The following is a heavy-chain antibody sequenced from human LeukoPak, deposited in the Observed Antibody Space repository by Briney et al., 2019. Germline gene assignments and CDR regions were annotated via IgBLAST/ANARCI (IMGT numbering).Heavy chain of an antibody. J-gene: IGHJ4*02. CDR2: ITGSGAGT. Sequence: PGGSLRLSCAASGFTFNIYAMTWVRQAPGKGLEWVSGITGSGAGTYYADSVKGRFTISRDNSKNTLYLHMSSLRVEDTAVYYCAKVTDLGVVFYYFDYWGQGTLVTVSS. CDR3: AKVTDLGVVFYYFDY. CDR1: GFTFNIYA. D-gene: IGHD3-3*01. V-gene: IGHV3-23*01.